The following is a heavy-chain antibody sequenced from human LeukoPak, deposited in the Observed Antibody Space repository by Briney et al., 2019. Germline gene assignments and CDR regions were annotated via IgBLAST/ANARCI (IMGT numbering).Heavy chain of an antibody. CDR1: GFTFSSYS. CDR3: ARPLRFLEWLF. V-gene: IGHV3-48*01. D-gene: IGHD3-3*01. Sequence: GGSLRLSCAASGFTFSSYSMNWVRQAPGKGLEWVSYISSSSSTIYYADSVKGRFTISRDNAKNSLYLQMNSLRAEDTAVYYCARPLRFLEWLFWGQGTMVTVSS. J-gene: IGHJ3*01. CDR2: ISSSSSTI.